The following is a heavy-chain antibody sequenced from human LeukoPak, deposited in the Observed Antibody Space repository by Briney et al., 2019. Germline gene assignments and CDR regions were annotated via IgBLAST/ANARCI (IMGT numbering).Heavy chain of an antibody. V-gene: IGHV4-59*01. CDR2: IFYSGST. Sequence: PSETLSLTCTVSGGSISNYYWGWVRQPPGKALEWIGNIFYSGSTYYSPSLKSRVTISLDTSRNQFSLKLSSVTAADTAVYYCAGEGATSFDYWGQGTLVTVSS. D-gene: IGHD1-26*01. CDR3: AGEGATSFDY. J-gene: IGHJ4*02. CDR1: GGSISNYY.